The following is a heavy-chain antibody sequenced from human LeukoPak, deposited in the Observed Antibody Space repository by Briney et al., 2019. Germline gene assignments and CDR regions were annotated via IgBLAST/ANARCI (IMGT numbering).Heavy chain of an antibody. V-gene: IGHV3-30*04. Sequence: GGSLRLSCAASGFTFNFYAMYWVRQAPGKGLEWVAVISYDGNTEYYPDSVKGRFTVSRDNSNNTLYLQMNSLRAEDTAVYYCARDFMGDFWSGLRGWDYMDVWGKGTTVTVSS. J-gene: IGHJ6*03. CDR2: ISYDGNTE. CDR3: ARDFMGDFWSGLRGWDYMDV. D-gene: IGHD3-3*01. CDR1: GFTFNFYA.